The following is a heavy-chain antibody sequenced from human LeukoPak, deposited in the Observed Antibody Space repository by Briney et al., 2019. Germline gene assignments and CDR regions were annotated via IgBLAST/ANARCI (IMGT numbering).Heavy chain of an antibody. CDR3: TTDDPINRS. D-gene: IGHD2/OR15-2a*01. CDR1: VFSFKNAW. CDR2: IKSEADCGTT. Sequence: GGSLRLSCAASVFSFKNAWMSWVRQAPGKGLEWVGRIKSEADCGTTDYAAPVKGRFTISRDDSRNTRYLQMNSLKTEDTAMCDCTTDDPINRSWGQGTLVTVSS. V-gene: IGHV3-15*01. J-gene: IGHJ4*02.